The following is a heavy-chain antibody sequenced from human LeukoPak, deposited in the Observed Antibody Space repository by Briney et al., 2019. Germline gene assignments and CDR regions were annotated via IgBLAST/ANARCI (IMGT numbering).Heavy chain of an antibody. V-gene: IGHV4-30-2*01. CDR3: ATVSRENGGPDY. Sequence: NPSETLSLTCTVSGGSISSGGYYWSWIRQPPGKGLEWIGYIYHSGSTYYNPSLKSRVTISVDRSKNQFSLKLSSVTAADTAVYYCATVSRENGGPDYWGQGTLVTVSS. D-gene: IGHD3-16*01. CDR1: GGSISSGGYY. CDR2: IYHSGST. J-gene: IGHJ4*02.